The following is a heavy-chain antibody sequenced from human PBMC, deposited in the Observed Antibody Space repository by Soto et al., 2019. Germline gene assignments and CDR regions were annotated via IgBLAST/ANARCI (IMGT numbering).Heavy chain of an antibody. V-gene: IGHV3-21*01. J-gene: IGHJ3*02. CDR2: ISSSSSYI. CDR1: GFTFSSYS. D-gene: IGHD6-6*01. CDR3: ARDVTEEQLVVGAFDI. Sequence: GGSLRLSCAASGFTFSSYSMNWVRQAPGKGLEWVSSISSSSSYIYYADSVKGRFTISRDNAKNSLYLQMNSLRAEDTAVYYCARDVTEEQLVVGAFDIWGQGTMVTVSS.